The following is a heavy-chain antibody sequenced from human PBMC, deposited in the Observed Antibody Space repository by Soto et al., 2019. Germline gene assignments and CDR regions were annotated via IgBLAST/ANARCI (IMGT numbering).Heavy chain of an antibody. CDR1: GFTFSAYG. J-gene: IGHJ6*03. D-gene: IGHD4-17*01. CDR3: EREYPPTVTTHYYMDV. CDR2: ISYDGNNK. Sequence: GGSLRLSCAASGFTFSAYGMHWVRQAPGRGLEWVAVISYDGNNKYYADSVRGRFSISRDNSKNSLYLQMSSLRAEDTALYYCEREYPPTVTTHYYMDVWGKGITVTVSS. V-gene: IGHV3-33*01.